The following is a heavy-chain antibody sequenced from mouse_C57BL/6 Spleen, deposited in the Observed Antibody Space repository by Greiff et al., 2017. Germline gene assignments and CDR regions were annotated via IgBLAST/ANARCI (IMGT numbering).Heavy chain of an antibody. V-gene: IGHV1-26*01. CDR2: INPNNGGT. CDR1: GYTFTDYY. CDR3: ARRDSCPFAY. Sequence: EVQLQQSGPELVKPGASVKISCKASGYTFTDYYMNWVKQSHGKSLEWIGDINPNNGGTSYNQKFKGKATLTVDKSSSTAYMELRSLTSEDSAVYYCARRDSCPFAYWGQGTLVTVSA. J-gene: IGHJ3*01.